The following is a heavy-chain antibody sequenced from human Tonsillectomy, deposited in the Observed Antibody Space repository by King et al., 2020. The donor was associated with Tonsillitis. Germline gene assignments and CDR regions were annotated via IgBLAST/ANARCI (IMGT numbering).Heavy chain of an antibody. CDR1: GYSFTSYW. J-gene: IGHJ4*02. V-gene: IGHV5-51*01. D-gene: IGHD3-10*01. CDR2: IYPGDSDT. CDR3: ARHVRWRGSVSYYQDY. Sequence: QLVQSGAEVKKPGESLKISCKGSGYSFTSYWIGWVRQMPGKGLEWMGIIYPGDSDTRYSPSFQGQVTISADKSISTAYLQWSSLKASDTAMYYCARHVRWRGSVSYYQDYWGQGTLVTVSS.